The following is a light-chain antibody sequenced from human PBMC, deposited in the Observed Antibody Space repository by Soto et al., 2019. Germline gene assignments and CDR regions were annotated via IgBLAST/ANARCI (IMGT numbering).Light chain of an antibody. Sequence: QSVLTQPASVSGSPGQSTTIPCKGTHSDVGRFNLVSWYQHHPQKAPKLIIFGVTERPSGISNRFSASKSGNTASLTISGLQAEDEADYYCCTYATGGTYVFGTGTKVTVL. J-gene: IGLJ1*01. CDR3: CTYATGGTYV. CDR1: HSDVGRFNL. CDR2: GVT. V-gene: IGLV2-23*02.